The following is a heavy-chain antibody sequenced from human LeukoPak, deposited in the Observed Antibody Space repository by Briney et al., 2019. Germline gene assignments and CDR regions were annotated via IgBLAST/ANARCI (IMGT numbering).Heavy chain of an antibody. Sequence: GGXLRLSCAASGFTFSSYAMSWVRQAPGKRREWVSAISGSGGSTYYADSVKGRFTISRDNSRDTLYLQMNSLRAEDTAVYYCAKGYYDYVWGSYYFDYWGQGTLVTVSS. D-gene: IGHD3-16*01. CDR3: AKGYYDYVWGSYYFDY. J-gene: IGHJ4*02. V-gene: IGHV3-23*01. CDR2: ISGSGGST. CDR1: GFTFSSYA.